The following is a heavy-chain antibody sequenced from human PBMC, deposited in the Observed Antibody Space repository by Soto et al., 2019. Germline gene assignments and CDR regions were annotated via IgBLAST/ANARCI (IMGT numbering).Heavy chain of an antibody. CDR2: INDDGRRT. V-gene: IGHV3-74*01. CDR1: GFTFSSYW. CDR3: ARRHRTSSTSDY. J-gene: IGHJ4*02. Sequence: EVQLVESGGGLVQPGGSLRLSCAASGFTFSSYWMHWVRQAPGKGLEWVSRINDDGRRTSYADSVKGRFTISRDNAKNTLYLQMNSLRDDDTAIYYCARRHRTSSTSDYWGQGTLVTVSS.